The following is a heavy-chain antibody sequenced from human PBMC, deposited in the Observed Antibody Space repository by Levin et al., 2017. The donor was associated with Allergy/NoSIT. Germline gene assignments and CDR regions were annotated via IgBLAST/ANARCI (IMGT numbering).Heavy chain of an antibody. CDR2: IYHSGST. CDR1: GGSISSSNW. Sequence: SQTLSLTCAVSGGSISSSNWWNWVRQPPGKGLEWIGEIYHSGSTSYNPSLKSRVTISVDKSKNHFSLKLSSVTAADTAVYYCARVLDPILSGAFDIWGQGTMVTVSS. V-gene: IGHV4-4*02. CDR3: ARVLDPILSGAFDI. D-gene: IGHD3/OR15-3a*01. J-gene: IGHJ3*02.